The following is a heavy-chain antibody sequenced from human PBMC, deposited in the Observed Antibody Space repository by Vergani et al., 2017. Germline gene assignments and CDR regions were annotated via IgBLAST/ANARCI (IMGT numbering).Heavy chain of an antibody. D-gene: IGHD6-19*01. CDR3: ARRSXGYSSGWYRNGMDV. V-gene: IGHV5-51*01. J-gene: IGHJ6*02. Sequence: EVQLVQSGAEVKKPGESLKISCKGSGYSFTSYWIGWVRQMPGKGLEWMGIIYPGDSDTRYSPSFQGQVTISADKSISTAYLQWSSLKASDTAMYYCARRSXGYSSGWYRNGMDVWGQGTTVTVSS. CDR2: IYPGDSDT. CDR1: GYSFTSYW.